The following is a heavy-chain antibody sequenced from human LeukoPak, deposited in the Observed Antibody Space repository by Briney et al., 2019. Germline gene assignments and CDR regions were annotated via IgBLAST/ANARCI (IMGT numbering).Heavy chain of an antibody. CDR2: IIPIFGTA. CDR1: GGTFSSYA. J-gene: IGHJ4*02. D-gene: IGHD3-22*01. V-gene: IGHV1-69*05. CDR3: ASAAYCYDSSGYYGAGFDY. Sequence: ASVKVSCKASGGTFSSYAISWVRQAPGQGLEWMGRIIPIFGTANYAQKFQGRVTITTDESTSTAYMELSSLRSEDTAVYYCASAAYCYDSSGYYGAGFDYWGQGTLVTASS.